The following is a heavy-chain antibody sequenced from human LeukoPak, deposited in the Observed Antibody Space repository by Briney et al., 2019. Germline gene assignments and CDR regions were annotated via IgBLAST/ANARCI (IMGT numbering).Heavy chain of an antibody. V-gene: IGHV3-9*01. CDR2: ISWNSGSI. CDR1: GFTFDDYA. D-gene: IGHD3-22*01. CDR3: AKDAYDSSGYPDY. Sequence: PGRSLRLSCAASGFTFDDYAMHWVRQAPGKGLEWVSGISWNSGSIGYADSVKGRFTISRDNAKNSLYLQMYSLRAEDTALYYCAKDAYDSSGYPDYWGQGTLVTVSS. J-gene: IGHJ4*02.